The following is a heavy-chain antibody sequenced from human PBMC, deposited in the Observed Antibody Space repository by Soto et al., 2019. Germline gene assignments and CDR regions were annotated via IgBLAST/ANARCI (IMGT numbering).Heavy chain of an antibody. CDR1: GFTFSSYE. J-gene: IGHJ6*02. V-gene: IGHV3-48*03. CDR2: ISSSGSTI. Sequence: GGSLRLSCAASGFTFSSYEMNWVRQAPGKGLEWVSYISSSGSTIYYADSVKGRFTISGDNAKNSLYLQMNSLRAEDTAVYYCASLSLNIAAPDVWGQGTTVTVSS. CDR3: ASLSLNIAAPDV. D-gene: IGHD6-13*01.